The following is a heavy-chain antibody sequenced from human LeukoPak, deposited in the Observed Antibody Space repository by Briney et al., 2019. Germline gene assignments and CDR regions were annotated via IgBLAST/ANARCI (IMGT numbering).Heavy chain of an antibody. CDR2: MFYSGNT. V-gene: IGHV4-39*07. CDR3: ARQRIGGFDY. D-gene: IGHD2-15*01. Sequence: PSETLSLTCTVSGGSISSSSYYWGWIRQPPGKGPEWIGNMFYSGNTFYNPSLKSRVTISIGTSKNQFSLKVGSVTAADTAVYSCARQRIGGFDYWGQGILVTVSS. J-gene: IGHJ4*02. CDR1: GGSISSSSYY.